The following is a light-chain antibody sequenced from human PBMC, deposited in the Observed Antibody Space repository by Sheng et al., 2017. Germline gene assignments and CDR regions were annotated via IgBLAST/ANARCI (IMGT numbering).Light chain of an antibody. CDR1: QSVGSN. V-gene: IGKV3-15*01. CDR2: GAS. Sequence: EIVMTQSPATLSVSPGERATLSCWASQSVGSNLAWYQQKAGQAPRLLIYGASTRATGIPARFSGSGSVTEFTLTISSLQSEDSAVYYCQQYNDWPRTFGQGTKVEIK. CDR3: QQYNDWPRT. J-gene: IGKJ1*01.